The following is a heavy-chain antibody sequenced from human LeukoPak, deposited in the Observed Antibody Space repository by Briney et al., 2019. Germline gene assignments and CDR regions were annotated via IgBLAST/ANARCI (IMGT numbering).Heavy chain of an antibody. V-gene: IGHV1-18*01. J-gene: IGHJ5*02. D-gene: IGHD3-22*01. CDR2: ISAYNGNT. CDR1: GYSFTSYG. Sequence: ASVKVSCKASGYSFTSYGISWVRQAPGQGLEWMGWISAYNGNTNYAQKLQGSVTMTTDTSTSTAYMELRSLRSDDTAVYYCARDDRTYYYDSSGYSIVFSRVWFDPWGQGTLVTVSS. CDR3: ARDDRTYYYDSSGYSIVFSRVWFDP.